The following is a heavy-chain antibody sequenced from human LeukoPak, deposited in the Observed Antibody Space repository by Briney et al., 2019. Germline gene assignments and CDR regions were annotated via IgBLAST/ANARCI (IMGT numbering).Heavy chain of an antibody. D-gene: IGHD3-16*01. CDR3: AREQATFGSAGAFDI. J-gene: IGHJ3*02. CDR1: GFTLWRHG. Sequence: AGTSLRLSCAASGFTLWRHGMHWLRQTPGKGLEWVAVTRFGGTDYADSVKGRFTVSRDNSKMTLYLQMNYLRVEDTALYYCAREQATFGSAGAFDIWGRGTVVTVSS. CDR2: TRFGGT. V-gene: IGHV3-33*01.